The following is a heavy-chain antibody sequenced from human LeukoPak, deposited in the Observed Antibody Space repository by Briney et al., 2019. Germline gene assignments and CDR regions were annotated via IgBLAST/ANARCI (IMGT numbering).Heavy chain of an antibody. CDR2: IYYSGST. V-gene: IGHV4-30-4*01. CDR1: GGSISSGDYY. D-gene: IGHD3-22*01. Sequence: SQSLSLTFTVSGGSISSGDYYWSWIRQPPGKGLEWIGYIYYSGSTYYNPSLKSRVTISVDTSKNQFSLKLSSVTAADTAVYFCARDEGSAYPFDYWGQGTLVTVSS. CDR3: ARDEGSAYPFDY. J-gene: IGHJ4*02.